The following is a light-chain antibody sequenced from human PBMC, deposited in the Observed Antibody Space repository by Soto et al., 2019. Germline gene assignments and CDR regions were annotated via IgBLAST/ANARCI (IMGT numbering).Light chain of an antibody. CDR1: SSNVGSKY. J-gene: IGLJ3*02. CDR2: RNN. V-gene: IGLV1-47*01. Sequence: QSVLTQPPSASGTPGQRVSISCSGSSSNVGSKYVYWYQQLPGTAPKLLIYRNNQRPSGVPDRFSGSKSGTSASLAISGLRSEDEADYYCTSYTPTGALVFGSGTKLTVL. CDR3: TSYTPTGALV.